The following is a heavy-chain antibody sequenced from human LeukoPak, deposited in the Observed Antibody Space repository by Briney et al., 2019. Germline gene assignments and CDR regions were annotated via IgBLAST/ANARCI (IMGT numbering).Heavy chain of an antibody. J-gene: IGHJ4*02. Sequence: PSETLSLTCTVSGGSISSYYWSWIRQPPGKGLEWIEYIYYSGSTNYNPSLKSRVTISVDTSKNQFSLKLSSVTAADTAVYYCAREAAAQYYFDYWGQGTLVTVSS. CDR3: AREAAAQYYFDY. CDR1: GGSISSYY. CDR2: IYYSGST. D-gene: IGHD6-13*01. V-gene: IGHV4-59*12.